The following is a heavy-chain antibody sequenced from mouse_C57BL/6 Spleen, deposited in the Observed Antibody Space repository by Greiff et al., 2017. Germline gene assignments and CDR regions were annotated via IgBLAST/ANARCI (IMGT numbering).Heavy chain of an antibody. CDR2: ISSGSSTI. V-gene: IGHV5-17*01. J-gene: IGHJ3*01. D-gene: IGHD1-1*01. CDR1: GFTFSDYG. Sequence: EVQRVESGGGLVKPGGSLKLSCAASGFTFSDYGMHWVRQAPEKGLEWVAYISSGSSTIYYADPVKGRFTIYRDNAKNTLFLQMTSLRSEDTAMYYCARPRVYYGSSDWCAYWGQGTLVTVSA. CDR3: ARPRVYYGSSDWCAY.